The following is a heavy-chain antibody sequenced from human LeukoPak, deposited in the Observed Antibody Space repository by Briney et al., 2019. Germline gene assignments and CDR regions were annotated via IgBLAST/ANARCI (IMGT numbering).Heavy chain of an antibody. CDR3: ARDHDEGSSPYYFDY. CDR2: ISAYNGNT. D-gene: IGHD6-6*01. CDR1: GYTFTSYG. V-gene: IGHV1-18*01. Sequence: ASVKVSCKASGYTFTSYGISWVRQAPGQGLEWMGWISAYNGNTNYAQKLQGRVTMTTDTSTSTAYMELRSLRSDDTAVYYCARDHDEGSSPYYFDYWGQGTLVNVSS. J-gene: IGHJ4*02.